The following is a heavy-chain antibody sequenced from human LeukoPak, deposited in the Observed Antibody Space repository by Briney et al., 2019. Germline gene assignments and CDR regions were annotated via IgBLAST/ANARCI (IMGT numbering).Heavy chain of an antibody. V-gene: IGHV1-18*01. CDR1: GYTFTSYG. D-gene: IGHD3-3*01. CDR2: ISAYNGNT. J-gene: IGHJ4*02. Sequence: ASVKVSCKASGYTFTSYGISWVRQAPGQGLEWMGWISAYNGNTNYAQKLQGRVTMTTDTSTSTAYMELRSLRSDDTAVYYCARVRGDDFWSGYLFDYWGQGTLVTVSS. CDR3: ARVRGDDFWSGYLFDY.